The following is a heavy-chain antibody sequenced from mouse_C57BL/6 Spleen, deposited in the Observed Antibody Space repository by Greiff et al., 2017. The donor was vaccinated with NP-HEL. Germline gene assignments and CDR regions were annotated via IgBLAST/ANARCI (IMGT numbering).Heavy chain of an antibody. Sequence: QVQLQQPGAELVKPGASVKLSCKASGYTFTSYWMQWVKQRPGQGLEWIGEIDPSDSYTNYNQKFKGKATLTVDTSSSTAYMQLSSLTSEDSAVYYCARSVTTVVATDYWGKGTTLTVSS. CDR3: ARSVTTVVATDY. J-gene: IGHJ2*01. V-gene: IGHV1-50*01. D-gene: IGHD1-1*01. CDR1: GYTFTSYW. CDR2: IDPSDSYT.